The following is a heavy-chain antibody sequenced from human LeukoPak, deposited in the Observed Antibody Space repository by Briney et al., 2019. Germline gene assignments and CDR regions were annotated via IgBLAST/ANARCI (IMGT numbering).Heavy chain of an antibody. V-gene: IGHV1-69*05. CDR1: GYTFTGYY. Sequence: ASVKVSCKASGYTFTGYYMHWVRQAPGQGLEWMGGIIPIFGTANYAQKFQGRVTITTDESTSTAYMELSSLRSEDTAVYYCATTIGERWLQSALDYWGQGTLVTVSS. D-gene: IGHD5-24*01. CDR3: ATTIGERWLQSALDY. J-gene: IGHJ4*02. CDR2: IIPIFGTA.